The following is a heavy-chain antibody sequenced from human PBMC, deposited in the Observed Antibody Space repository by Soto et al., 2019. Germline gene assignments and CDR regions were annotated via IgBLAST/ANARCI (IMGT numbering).Heavy chain of an antibody. CDR3: AKDGEGVANFDY. V-gene: IGHV3-74*01. Sequence: EVQLVEAGGGVVQPGGSLRLSCAASGFTFSTNLMHWVRQGPGKGLVWVSRINSDGTTAAYAESVQGRVTISRDNDKNTLYLHMTSLRGEDTAVYYCAKDGEGVANFDYWGKGTLVTVSS. CDR1: GFTFSTNL. J-gene: IGHJ4*02. D-gene: IGHD3-10*01. CDR2: INSDGTTA.